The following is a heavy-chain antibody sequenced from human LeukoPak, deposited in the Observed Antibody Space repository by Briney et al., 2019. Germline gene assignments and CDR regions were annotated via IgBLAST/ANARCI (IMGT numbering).Heavy chain of an antibody. V-gene: IGHV3-48*02. CDR1: GSTFSSYS. CDR3: ARDTFYSFDY. Sequence: GGSLRLSCAASGSTFSSYSMNWVRQAPGKGLEWVSYIRSTSSTTYYADSVKGRFTISRDNAKNSLYLQMNSLRDEDTAVYYCARDTFYSFDYWGQGTLVTVSS. J-gene: IGHJ4*02. CDR2: IRSTSSTT.